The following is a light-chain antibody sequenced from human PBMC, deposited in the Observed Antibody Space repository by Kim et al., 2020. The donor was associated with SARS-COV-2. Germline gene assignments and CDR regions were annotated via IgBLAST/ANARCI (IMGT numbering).Light chain of an antibody. Sequence: VSPGQTATITCSGDKLGDKYAYWYQQKPGQSPVVVIYQDTRRPSGIPERFSGSNSGNTATLTISGTQAMDEADYYCQAWDSNNVVFGGGTKLTVL. CDR3: QAWDSNNVV. J-gene: IGLJ2*01. CDR1: KLGDKY. CDR2: QDT. V-gene: IGLV3-1*01.